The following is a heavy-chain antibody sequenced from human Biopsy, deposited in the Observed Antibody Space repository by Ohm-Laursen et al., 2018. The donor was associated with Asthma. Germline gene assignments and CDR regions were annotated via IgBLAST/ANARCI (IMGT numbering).Heavy chain of an antibody. CDR1: GGSFSNFA. CDR2: ILTKFDIT. V-gene: IGHV1-69*04. D-gene: IGHD3-22*01. J-gene: IGHJ4*02. Sequence: SSVRVSCKASGGSFSNFAFSWVRQAPGHGLEWMGTILTKFDITSYAEKFQGRVTITADKSTSTTYMELSRLRSEDTAVYYCARSYDTDSYPVLVLDYWGQGTLVTVSS. CDR3: ARSYDTDSYPVLVLDY.